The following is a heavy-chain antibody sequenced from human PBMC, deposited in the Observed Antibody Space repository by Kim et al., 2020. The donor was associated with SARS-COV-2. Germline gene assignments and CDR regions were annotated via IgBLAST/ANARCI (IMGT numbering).Heavy chain of an antibody. J-gene: IGHJ3*02. D-gene: IGHD1-20*01. CDR1: GYTFTSYG. V-gene: IGHV1-18*01. CDR3: ARDWSINGTTDAFDI. Sequence: ASVKVSCKASGYTFTSYGISWVRQAPGQGLEWMGWISAYNGNTNYAQKLQGRVTMTTDTSTSTAYMELRSLRSDDTAVYYCARDWSINGTTDAFDIWGQGTMVTVSS. CDR2: ISAYNGNT.